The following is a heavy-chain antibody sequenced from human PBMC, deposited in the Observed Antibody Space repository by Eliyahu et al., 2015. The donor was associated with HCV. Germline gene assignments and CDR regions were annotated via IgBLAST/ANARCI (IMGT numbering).Heavy chain of an antibody. CDR1: XXSFSAHY. D-gene: IGHD1-26*01. Sequence: QVQLQQWGAGQLKPSXTLSLTXAVXXXSFSAHYWSWVRXPPGKGLEGIGEINRDGKTDXNPXLKSRVLISVDRSKNQXSLKLTSATVADTAIYYCAADYTGTYLSSDYWGQGILVRVSS. CDR3: AADYTGTYLSSDY. CDR2: INRDGKT. V-gene: IGHV4-34*02. J-gene: IGHJ4*02.